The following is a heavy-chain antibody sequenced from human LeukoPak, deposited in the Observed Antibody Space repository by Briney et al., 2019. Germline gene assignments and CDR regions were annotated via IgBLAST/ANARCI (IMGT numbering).Heavy chain of an antibody. V-gene: IGHV1-2*02. Sequence: GESLKISCKGSGYSFTNYWIGWVRHAPGQGVEWMGWINPNSGGTNYAQKFQGRVTMTRDTSISTAYMELSRLTDDTAVYHCAREGSDTGMVDYWGQGTLVSVSS. CDR2: INPNSGGT. CDR3: AREGSDTGMVDY. CDR1: GYSFTNYW. J-gene: IGHJ4*02. D-gene: IGHD5-18*01.